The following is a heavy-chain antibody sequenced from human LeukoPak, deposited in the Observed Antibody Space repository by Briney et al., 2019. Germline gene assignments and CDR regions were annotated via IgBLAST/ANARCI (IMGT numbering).Heavy chain of an antibody. J-gene: IGHJ4*02. Sequence: GGSPRLSCAVSGFTVSSNYMSWVRQAPGKGLEWVSVIYSGGGTYYADSVKGRFTISRDNSKNTLYLQMNSLRAEDTAVYYCARDPPVGCSGGSCYSVGGLFDYWGQGTLVTVSS. CDR1: GFTVSSNY. D-gene: IGHD2-15*01. CDR2: IYSGGGT. CDR3: ARDPPVGCSGGSCYSVGGLFDY. V-gene: IGHV3-66*01.